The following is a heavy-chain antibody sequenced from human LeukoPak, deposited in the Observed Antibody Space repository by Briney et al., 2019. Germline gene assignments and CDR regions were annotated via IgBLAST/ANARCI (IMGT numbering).Heavy chain of an antibody. CDR2: INHSGST. D-gene: IGHD6-6*01. V-gene: IGHV4-34*01. J-gene: IGHJ4*02. Sequence: SETLSHTCAVYGGSFSGYYWSWIRQPPGKGLEWIGEINHSGSTNYNPSLKSRVTISVDTSKNQFSLRLSSVTAADTAVYYCARGAARPSYYFDYWGQGTLVTVSS. CDR1: GGSFSGYY. CDR3: ARGAARPSYYFDY.